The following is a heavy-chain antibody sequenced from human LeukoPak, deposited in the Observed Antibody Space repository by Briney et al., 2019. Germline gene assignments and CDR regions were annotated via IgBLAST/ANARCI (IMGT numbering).Heavy chain of an antibody. J-gene: IGHJ4*02. D-gene: IGHD6-19*01. CDR1: GYTFTSYG. CDR3: ARGPGIAVAGVFDY. Sequence: ASVKVSCEASGYTFTSYGINWVRQAPGQGLEWMGWISGHNGHTNYVQKMQGRVTMTTDTSTNTAYMELRNLTSDDTAVYYCARGPGIAVAGVFDYWGQGSPVTVSS. CDR2: ISGHNGHT. V-gene: IGHV1-18*04.